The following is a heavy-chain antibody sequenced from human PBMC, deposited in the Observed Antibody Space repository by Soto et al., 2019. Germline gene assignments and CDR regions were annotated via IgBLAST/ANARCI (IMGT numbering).Heavy chain of an antibody. CDR3: ARSNVLRFLEWLASGMDV. Sequence: SVKVSCKASGYTFTGYYMHWVRQAPGQGLEWMGGIIPIFGTANYAQKFQGRVTITADESTSTAYMELSSLRSEDTAVYYCARSNVLRFLEWLASGMDVWGQGTTVTVSS. V-gene: IGHV1-69*13. D-gene: IGHD3-3*01. J-gene: IGHJ6*02. CDR1: GYTFTGYY. CDR2: IIPIFGTA.